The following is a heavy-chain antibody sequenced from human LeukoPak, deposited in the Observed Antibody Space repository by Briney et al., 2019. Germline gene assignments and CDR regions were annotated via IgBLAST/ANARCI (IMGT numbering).Heavy chain of an antibody. CDR3: AKEAGLLWFGEGFDP. Sequence: GGSLRLSCAASGFTFSSYAMTWVRQAPGKGLEWVSVVSGSGGSTYYADSVKGRFTISRDNSQNTLYLQMSSLRAEDTAVYYCAKEAGLLWFGEGFDPWGQGTLVTVSS. J-gene: IGHJ5*02. D-gene: IGHD3-10*01. CDR1: GFTFSSYA. CDR2: VSGSGGST. V-gene: IGHV3-23*01.